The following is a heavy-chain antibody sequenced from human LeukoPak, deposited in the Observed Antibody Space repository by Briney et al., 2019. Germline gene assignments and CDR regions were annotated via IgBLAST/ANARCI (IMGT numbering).Heavy chain of an antibody. CDR1: GFTFSDYA. J-gene: IGHJ4*02. CDR3: AKDFYSVTYPRFDY. D-gene: IGHD4-23*01. CDR2: ISGTGGSGDST. V-gene: IGHV3-23*01. Sequence: GGSLRLSCAASGFTFSDYAMSWVRQAPGKGLEWISAISGTGGSGDSTYYADSVKGRFTISRDSSKITLYLQMNSLRAEDTAVYYCAKDFYSVTYPRFDYWGQGTLVTVSS.